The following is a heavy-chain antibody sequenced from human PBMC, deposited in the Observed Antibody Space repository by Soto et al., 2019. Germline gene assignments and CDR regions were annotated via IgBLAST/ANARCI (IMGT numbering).Heavy chain of an antibody. J-gene: IGHJ6*02. CDR2: INPNIGAT. CDR1: GYTFTGHY. D-gene: IGHD2-15*01. Sequence: QVQLVQSGAEVKKPGASVKVSCKSSGYTFTGHYMHWVRPAPGQGLEWMGWINPNIGATNYARKFQGCVTMTRDTSISTAYMGLSRLTSDDTAVYYCARELQTSNHCLDVSGQGTTVTVS. CDR3: ARELQTSNHCLDV. V-gene: IGHV1-2*04.